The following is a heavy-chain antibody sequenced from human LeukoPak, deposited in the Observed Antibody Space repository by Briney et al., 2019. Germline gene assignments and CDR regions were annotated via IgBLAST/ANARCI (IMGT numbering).Heavy chain of an antibody. D-gene: IGHD6-13*01. Sequence: GGSLRPSCAASGFTFSSYSMNWVRRAPGKGLEWVSYISSSSTIYYADSVKGRFTISRDNAKNSLYLQMNSLRAEDTAVYYCARDQKQKDAFDIWGQGTMVTVSS. CDR1: GFTFSSYS. J-gene: IGHJ3*02. CDR2: ISSSSTI. V-gene: IGHV3-48*04. CDR3: ARDQKQKDAFDI.